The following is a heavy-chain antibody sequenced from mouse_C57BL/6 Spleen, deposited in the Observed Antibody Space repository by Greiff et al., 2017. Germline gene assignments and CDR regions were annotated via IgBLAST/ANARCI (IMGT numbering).Heavy chain of an antibody. V-gene: IGHV1-5*01. CDR3: TRWGDSSGWFAY. D-gene: IGHD3-2*02. Sequence: VQLKESGTVLARPGASVKMSCKTSGYTFTSYWMHWVQQRPGPGLEWIGAIYPGNSDTSYNQKFKGKAKLTAVTSASTAYMELSSLTNEDSAGYYCTRWGDSSGWFAYWGQGTLVTVSA. J-gene: IGHJ3*01. CDR2: IYPGNSDT. CDR1: GYTFTSYW.